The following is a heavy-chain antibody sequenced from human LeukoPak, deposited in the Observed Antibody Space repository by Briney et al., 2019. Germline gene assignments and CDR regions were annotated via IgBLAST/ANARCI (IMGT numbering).Heavy chain of an antibody. CDR1: GYTFTGYC. CDR3: ARGGRYFDWLLHRWFDP. D-gene: IGHD3-9*01. CDR2: INPNSGGT. J-gene: IGHJ5*02. V-gene: IGHV1-2*04. Sequence: ASVKVSCKASGYTFTGYCMHWVRQAPGQGLEWMGWINPNSGGTNYAQKFQGWVTMTRDTSISTAYMELSRLRSDDTAVYYCARGGRYFDWLLHRWFDPWGQGTLVTVSS.